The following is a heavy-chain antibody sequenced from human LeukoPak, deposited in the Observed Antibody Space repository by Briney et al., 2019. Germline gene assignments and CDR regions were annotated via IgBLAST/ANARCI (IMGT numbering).Heavy chain of an antibody. CDR3: ARWESLRGSRIFDI. D-gene: IGHD4-23*01. J-gene: IGHJ3*02. CDR2: IYYSGST. Sequence: SETLSLTCTVSGGSISSYYWSWIRQPPGKGLEWIGYIYYSGSTNYNPSLKSRVTISLDTSKNQFSLKLSSVTAADTAVYYCARWESLRGSRIFDIWGQGTMVTVSS. CDR1: GGSISSYY. V-gene: IGHV4-59*01.